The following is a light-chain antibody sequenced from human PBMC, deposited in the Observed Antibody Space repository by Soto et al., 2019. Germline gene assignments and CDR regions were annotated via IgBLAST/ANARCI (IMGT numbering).Light chain of an antibody. Sequence: IVMTQSPLSLPVTPGEAASISCRSSQSLLHSNGYSYLDWYLQKPGQSPQLLISLAYDRASGVTDRFSGSGSCTDFTLKISRVEADAVGLYYCMQDLQTPPYTFGQGTKLEIK. CDR2: LAY. CDR1: QSLLHSNGYSY. CDR3: MQDLQTPPYT. V-gene: IGKV2-28*01. J-gene: IGKJ2*01.